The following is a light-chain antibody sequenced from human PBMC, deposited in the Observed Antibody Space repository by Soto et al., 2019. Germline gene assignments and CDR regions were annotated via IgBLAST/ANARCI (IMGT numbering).Light chain of an antibody. CDR3: QQYNNWPPTT. CDR1: QSVSSN. Sequence: EVLMTQSPATLSVSPGEKATLSCRASQSVSSNVAWYQQRPGQAPRLLIYLASLRAPGVPAKFSGSGSGTEFSITITSLQSEDFAVYYCQQYNNWPPTTFGQGTKLEIK. CDR2: LAS. J-gene: IGKJ2*01. V-gene: IGKV3-15*01.